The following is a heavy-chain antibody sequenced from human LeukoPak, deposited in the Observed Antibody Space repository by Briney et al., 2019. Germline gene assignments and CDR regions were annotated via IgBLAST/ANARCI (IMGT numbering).Heavy chain of an antibody. D-gene: IGHD6-19*01. CDR1: GYSISSGYY. CDR2: ISSSGSTI. CDR3: ARDMSGSGWSQHRNFDY. Sequence: LSLTCTVSGYSISSGYYWGWIRQAPGKGLEWVSYISSSGSTIYYADSVKGRFTISRDNAKNSLYLQMNSLRAEDTAVYYCARDMSGSGWSQHRNFDYWGQGTLVTVSS. V-gene: IGHV3-11*01. J-gene: IGHJ4*02.